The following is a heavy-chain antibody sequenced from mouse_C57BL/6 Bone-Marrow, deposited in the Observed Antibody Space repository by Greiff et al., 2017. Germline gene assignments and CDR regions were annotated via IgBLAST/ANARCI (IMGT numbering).Heavy chain of an antibody. D-gene: IGHD2-10*02. V-gene: IGHV1-4*01. CDR1: GYTFTSYT. CDR3: ARGGYAVYAMDY. J-gene: IGHJ4*01. CDR2: ITPSSGST. Sequence: VQLQQSGAELARPGASVKMSCKASGYTFTSYTMHWVKQRPGQGLEWIGYITPSSGSTKYNQKFKAKATLTADTSSSTAYMQLSSLTSEDSADYYCARGGYAVYAMDYWGQGTSVTVSS.